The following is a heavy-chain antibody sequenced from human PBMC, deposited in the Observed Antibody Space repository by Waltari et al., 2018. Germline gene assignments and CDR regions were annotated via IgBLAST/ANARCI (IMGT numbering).Heavy chain of an antibody. V-gene: IGHV3-21*02. J-gene: IGHJ5*02. CDR2: ISTSGDYI. Sequence: EVQLLESGGGLVKPGGSLRLSCAVSGFIFNDFPMNWVRQAPGKGLELVASISTSGDYIHYADSMRGRFTISRDNAKNSLYLHLSSLRAEDTAVYYCAKDRTYGLIDAWGQGTLVTVS. CDR1: GFIFNDFP. D-gene: IGHD3-10*01. CDR3: AKDRTYGLIDA.